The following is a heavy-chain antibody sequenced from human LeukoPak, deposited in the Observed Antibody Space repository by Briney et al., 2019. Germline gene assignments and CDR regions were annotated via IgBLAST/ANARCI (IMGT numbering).Heavy chain of an antibody. V-gene: IGHV3-74*01. J-gene: IGHJ4*02. Sequence: PGGSLRLSCAASGFTFSSYWMHWVRQAPGKGLVWVSRINSDGSSTSYADSVKGRFTISRDNAKNSLYLQMNSLRAEDTALYYCARGSTHYDVLTGYHYYFDYWGQGTLVTVSS. CDR1: GFTFSSYW. D-gene: IGHD3-9*01. CDR3: ARGSTHYDVLTGYHYYFDY. CDR2: INSDGSST.